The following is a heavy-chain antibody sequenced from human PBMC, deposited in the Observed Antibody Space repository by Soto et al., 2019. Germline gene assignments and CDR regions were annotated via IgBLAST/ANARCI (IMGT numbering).Heavy chain of an antibody. J-gene: IGHJ1*01. CDR3: ATAGEVLWFGELLSGYFQH. V-gene: IGHV3-23*01. CDR1: GFTFSSYA. D-gene: IGHD3-10*01. CDR2: ISGSGGST. Sequence: GGSLRLSCAASGFTFSSYAMSWVRQAPGKGLEWVSAISGSGGSTYYADSVKGRFTISRDNSKTTLYLQMNSLRAEDTAVYYCATAGEVLWFGELLSGYFQHWGQGTLVTVSS.